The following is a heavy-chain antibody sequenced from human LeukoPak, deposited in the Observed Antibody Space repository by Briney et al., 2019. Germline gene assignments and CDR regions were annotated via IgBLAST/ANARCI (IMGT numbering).Heavy chain of an antibody. CDR2: IHYIGST. CDR1: GDPINTYY. J-gene: IGHJ3*02. V-gene: IGHV4-59*01. Sequence: PSETLSLTCTVSGDPINTYYWTWIRQPPGKGLEWIGYIHYIGSTYYNPSLKSRVTMSVDTSKNQFSLKLSSVTAADTAVYYCARDMGSLDAFDIWGQGTMVTVSS. D-gene: IGHD1-26*01. CDR3: ARDMGSLDAFDI.